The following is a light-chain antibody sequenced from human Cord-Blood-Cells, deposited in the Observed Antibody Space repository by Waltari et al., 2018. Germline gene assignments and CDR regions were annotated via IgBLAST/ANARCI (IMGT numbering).Light chain of an antibody. CDR3: QHYNNWPPWT. CDR2: GAS. J-gene: IGKJ1*01. Sequence: EIVMTQSPATLSVSPGERATLSCRASQSVSSNLAWYQQKPGQAPRLLIYGASTRATGIPAMFSGSASGTEFTLTISSLQSEDFAFYYCQHYNNWPPWTFGQGTKVEIK. V-gene: IGKV3-15*01. CDR1: QSVSSN.